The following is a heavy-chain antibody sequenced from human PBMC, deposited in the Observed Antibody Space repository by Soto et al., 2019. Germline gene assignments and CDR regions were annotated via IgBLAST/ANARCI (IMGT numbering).Heavy chain of an antibody. CDR1: GCTFSTYE. Sequence: GSLRPACSASGCTFSTYEFNWVRQAPGRGLEWISYISVSGNIIKYADSVKGRFTISRDNAENSLHLQMSSLRVDDTAVYFCVRDTMRASAAASLDYWGQGTQVTVYS. J-gene: IGHJ4*02. V-gene: IGHV3-48*03. CDR2: ISVSGNII. D-gene: IGHD6-13*01. CDR3: VRDTMRASAAASLDY.